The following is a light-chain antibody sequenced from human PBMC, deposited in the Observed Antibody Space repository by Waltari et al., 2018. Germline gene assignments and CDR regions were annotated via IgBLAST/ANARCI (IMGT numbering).Light chain of an antibody. J-gene: IGKJ1*01. CDR1: ESVCRA. CDR2: GAS. V-gene: IGKV3-20*01. CDR3: QHYLRLPVT. Sequence: EIVLTQSPGTLSLSVGERATVSCRASESVCRALAWSQQKPGQAPRRLTYGASTRATGIPDRFSCSGSGTDFSLTISRLEPDDFAVYYCQHYLRLPVTFGQGTTVEI.